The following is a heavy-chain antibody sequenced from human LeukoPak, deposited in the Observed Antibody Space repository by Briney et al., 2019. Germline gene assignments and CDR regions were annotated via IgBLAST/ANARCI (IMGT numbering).Heavy chain of an antibody. J-gene: IGHJ6*03. D-gene: IGHD3-10*01. V-gene: IGHV4-30-4*03. Sequence: PSQTLSLTCTVSGGSISSGDYYWSWIRQPPRKGLEWIGYIYYSGSTYYNPSLKSRVTISVDTSKNQFSLKLSSVTAADTAVYARGYYGSGSHCCHMDVWGKGTTITVS. CDR3: GYYGSGSHCCHMDV. CDR2: IYYSGST. CDR1: GGSISSGDYY.